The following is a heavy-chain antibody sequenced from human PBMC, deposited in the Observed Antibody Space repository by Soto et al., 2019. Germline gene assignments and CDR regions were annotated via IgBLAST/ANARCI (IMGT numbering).Heavy chain of an antibody. D-gene: IGHD4-17*01. CDR3: ARGGDYGDYGLSYFDY. Sequence: SVKVSCKASGGTFSSYAISWVRQAPGQGLEWMGGIIPIFGTANYAQKFQGRVTITADESTSTAHMELSSLRSEDTAVYYCARGGDYGDYGLSYFDYWGQGTLVTVSS. CDR2: IIPIFGTA. V-gene: IGHV1-69*13. CDR1: GGTFSSYA. J-gene: IGHJ4*02.